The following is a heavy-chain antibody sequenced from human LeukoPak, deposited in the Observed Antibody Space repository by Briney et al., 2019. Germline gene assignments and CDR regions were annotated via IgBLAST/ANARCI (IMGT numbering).Heavy chain of an antibody. J-gene: IGHJ6*02. CDR2: IGAAGDT. Sequence: GGSLRLSCAAPGFTLSDYDMHWVRRGTGKGLEWVSAIGAAGDTYYQGSMKGRFTISRDEAKNFLYLQMNSLRVEDTAVYYCTRDRHGMAVWGQGTTVTVSS. V-gene: IGHV3-13*01. CDR3: TRDRHGMAV. CDR1: GFTLSDYD.